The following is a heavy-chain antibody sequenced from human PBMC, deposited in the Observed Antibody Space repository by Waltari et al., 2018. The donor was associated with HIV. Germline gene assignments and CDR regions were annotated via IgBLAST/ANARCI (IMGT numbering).Heavy chain of an antibody. J-gene: IGHJ6*02. CDR3: ARELWSRFYYYYGMDV. CDR1: GYTFTSYY. Sequence: QVQLVQSGAEVKKPGASVKVSCKASGYTFTSYYMHWVRQAPGQGLEWMGIINPSGGSTSYAQKFQGRVTMTRETSTSTVYMELSSLRSEDTAVYYCARELWSRFYYYYGMDVWGQGTTVTVSS. D-gene: IGHD5-18*01. V-gene: IGHV1-46*01. CDR2: INPSGGST.